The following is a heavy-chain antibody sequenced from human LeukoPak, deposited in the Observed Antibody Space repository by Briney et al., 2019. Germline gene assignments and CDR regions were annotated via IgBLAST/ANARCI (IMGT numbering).Heavy chain of an antibody. V-gene: IGHV1-2*02. CDR1: GYTITDYY. Sequence: ASLKVSCKASGYTITDYYIHWLRQSPGQGPEWMGLIHPESGGPNYAQNFQGRVTMTRDTSISTAYMELSSLRSDDTAMYYCARELGGDGYADSWGQGTLVTVSS. J-gene: IGHJ4*02. CDR2: IHPESGGP. D-gene: IGHD2-21*01. CDR3: ARELGGDGYADS.